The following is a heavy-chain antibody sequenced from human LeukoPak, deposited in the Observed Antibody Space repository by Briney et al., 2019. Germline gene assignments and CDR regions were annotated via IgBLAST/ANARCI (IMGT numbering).Heavy chain of an antibody. CDR3: ASGGRPEWFGERTYYMDV. V-gene: IGHV1-2*02. D-gene: IGHD3-10*01. Sequence: ASVKVSCKASGYTFTAYYMYWVRQAPGQGLEYVGWINPNSGDTDNAQKFQGRVTMTRDTSISTAYMELSSLRSDDTAVYYCASGGRPEWFGERTYYMDVWGQGTTVTVSS. CDR2: INPNSGDT. CDR1: GYTFTAYY. J-gene: IGHJ6*03.